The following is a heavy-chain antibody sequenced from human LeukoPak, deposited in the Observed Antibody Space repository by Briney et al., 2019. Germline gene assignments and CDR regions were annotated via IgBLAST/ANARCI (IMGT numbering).Heavy chain of an antibody. Sequence: PGRSLRLSCAASGFTFSSYAIHWVRQAPGKGLEWVAVISYDGSKKYYADSVKGRFTISRDNSKNTVYLQMNSLRAEDTAVYFCARVRFVEFFDYWGQGTLVTVSS. CDR3: ARVRFVEFFDY. D-gene: IGHD3-3*01. CDR2: ISYDGSKK. CDR1: GFTFSSYA. J-gene: IGHJ4*02. V-gene: IGHV3-30*14.